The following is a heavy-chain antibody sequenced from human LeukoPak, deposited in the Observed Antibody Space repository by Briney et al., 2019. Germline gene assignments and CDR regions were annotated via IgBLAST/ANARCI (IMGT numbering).Heavy chain of an antibody. CDR3: ANSDYGDYFFDY. Sequence: PSETLSLTCTVSGGSISNYYWSWIRQPPGKGLEWIGYIYYSGSTYYNPSLKSRVTISVDTSKNQFSLKLSSVTAADTAVYYCANSDYGDYFFDYWGQGTLVTVSS. J-gene: IGHJ4*02. CDR1: GGSISNYY. D-gene: IGHD4-17*01. V-gene: IGHV4-30-4*01. CDR2: IYYSGST.